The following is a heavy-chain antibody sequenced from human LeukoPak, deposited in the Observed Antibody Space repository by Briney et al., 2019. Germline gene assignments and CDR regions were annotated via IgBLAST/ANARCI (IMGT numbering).Heavy chain of an antibody. CDR2: IIPILGIA. Sequence: KISCKGSGYSFTSYWIGWVRQAPGQGLEWMGRIIPILGIANYAQKFQGRVTITADKSTSTAYMELSSLRSEDTAVYYCAREEGCSSTSCYDAYFDYWGQGTLVTVSS. D-gene: IGHD2-2*01. J-gene: IGHJ4*02. V-gene: IGHV1-69*04. CDR1: GYSFTSYW. CDR3: AREEGCSSTSCYDAYFDY.